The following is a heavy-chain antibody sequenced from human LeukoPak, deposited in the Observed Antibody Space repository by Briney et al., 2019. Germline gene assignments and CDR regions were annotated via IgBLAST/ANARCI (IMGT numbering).Heavy chain of an antibody. D-gene: IGHD1-26*01. J-gene: IGHJ4*02. CDR2: IIITTSHI. Sequence: GGSLRLSCAASGFTFSSYSLNWVRQAPGKGLEWVSSIIITTSHIYYADSVKGRFTISRDDAKNSLYLQMNSLRAEDTAVYYCARVVSGTFDYWGQGTLVTVSS. CDR3: ARVVSGTFDY. CDR1: GFTFSSYS. V-gene: IGHV3-21*01.